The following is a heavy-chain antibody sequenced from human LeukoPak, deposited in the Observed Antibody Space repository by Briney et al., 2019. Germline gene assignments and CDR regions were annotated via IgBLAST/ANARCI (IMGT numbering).Heavy chain of an antibody. CDR1: GYSFTSYW. D-gene: IGHD2-21*01. CDR2: IYPGDSDT. Sequence: GESLKISCKGSGYSFTSYWIGWVRQMPGKGLEWMGIIYPGDSDTRYSPPFQGQVTISADKSISTAYLQWSSLKASDTAMYYCARTYCGGDCYFPHYFDYWGQGTLVTVSS. CDR3: ARTYCGGDCYFPHYFDY. V-gene: IGHV5-51*01. J-gene: IGHJ4*02.